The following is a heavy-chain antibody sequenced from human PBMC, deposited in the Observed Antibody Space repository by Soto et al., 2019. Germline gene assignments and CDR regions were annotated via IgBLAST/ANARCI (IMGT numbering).Heavy chain of an antibody. Sequence: GGSLRLSCAASGFTFSDYAMNWVRQAPGKGLEWVSAISGSGGNTYYADSVRGRFTISRDNSKNTIYLQMHSLRAEDTAVYYCAKGVYIVVLPTAADYWGQGTLVTLSS. CDR2: ISGSGGNT. D-gene: IGHD2-2*01. J-gene: IGHJ4*02. CDR1: GFTFSDYA. V-gene: IGHV3-23*01. CDR3: AKGVYIVVLPTAADY.